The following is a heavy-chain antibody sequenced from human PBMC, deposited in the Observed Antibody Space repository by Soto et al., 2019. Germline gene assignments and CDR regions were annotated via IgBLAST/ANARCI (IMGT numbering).Heavy chain of an antibody. CDR2: TYPGDSDT. CDR1: GYSFTSYW. D-gene: IGHD2-2*02. V-gene: IGHV5-51*01. Sequence: PGESLKISCKGSGYSFTSYWIGWVRQMPGKGLEWMGITYPGDSDTRYSPSFQGQVTISADKSISTAYLQWSSLKASDTAMYYCARSSCSSTSCYTESVDTAMVSNGMDVWGQGTTVTVS. CDR3: ARSSCSSTSCYTESVDTAMVSNGMDV. J-gene: IGHJ6*02.